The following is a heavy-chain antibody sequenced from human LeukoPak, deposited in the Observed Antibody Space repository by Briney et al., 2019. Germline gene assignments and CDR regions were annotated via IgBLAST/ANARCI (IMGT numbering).Heavy chain of an antibody. J-gene: IGHJ4*02. CDR2: IRWDGGST. CDR3: ARAGWELLYPIDY. CDR1: GFTFDDYT. Sequence: GGSLRLSCAASGFTFDDYTMHWVRQAPGKGLEWVSLIRWDGGSTYYADSVKGRFTISRDNSKNSLYLQMNSLRAEDTAVYYCARAGWELLYPIDYWGQGTLVTVSS. V-gene: IGHV3-43*01. D-gene: IGHD1-26*01.